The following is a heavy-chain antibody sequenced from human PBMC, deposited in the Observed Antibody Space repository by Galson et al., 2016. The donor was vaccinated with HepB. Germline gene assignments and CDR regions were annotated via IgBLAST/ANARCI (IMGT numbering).Heavy chain of an antibody. D-gene: IGHD1-1*01. CDR2: ISSSSSDS. V-gene: IGHV3-48*02. Sequence: SLRLSCAASGFTFSTYSMTWVRQAPGKGLEWISYISSSSSDSFYADSVKGRFTISRDNAKNSPYLKMSSLTDEDTAVYYCARGGIGTLPYYYFCMDVWGQGTTVTVS. J-gene: IGHJ6*02. CDR3: ARGGIGTLPYYYFCMDV. CDR1: GFTFSTYS.